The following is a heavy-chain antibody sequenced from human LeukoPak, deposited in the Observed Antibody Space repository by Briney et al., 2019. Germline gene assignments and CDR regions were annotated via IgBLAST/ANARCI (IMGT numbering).Heavy chain of an antibody. CDR2: INHSGST. D-gene: IGHD2-21*02. CDR3: ARGGGDRGYYFDY. V-gene: IGHV4-34*01. J-gene: IGHJ4*02. CDR1: GGSFSGYY. Sequence: KPSETLSLTCAVYGGSFSGYYWSWIRQPPGKGLEWIGEINHSGSTNYNPSLKSRVTISVDTSKNQFSLKLSSVTAADTAVYYYARGGGDRGYYFDYWGQGTLVTVSS.